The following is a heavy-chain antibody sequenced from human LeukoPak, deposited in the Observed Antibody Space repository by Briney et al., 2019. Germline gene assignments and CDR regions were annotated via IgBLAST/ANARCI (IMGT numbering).Heavy chain of an antibody. Sequence: PGGSLRLSCTASGFTLSSYGMHWVRQAPGKGLEWVAVIWYDGSNKYYADSVKGRFTISRDNSKNTLYLQMNSLRAEDTAVYYCARVRLGATVTAGYFDYWGRGTLVTVSS. V-gene: IGHV3-33*01. J-gene: IGHJ4*02. CDR2: IWYDGSNK. CDR3: ARVRLGATVTAGYFDY. D-gene: IGHD4-17*01. CDR1: GFTLSSYG.